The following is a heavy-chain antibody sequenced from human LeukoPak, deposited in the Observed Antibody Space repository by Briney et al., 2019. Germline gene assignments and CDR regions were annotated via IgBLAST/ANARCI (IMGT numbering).Heavy chain of an antibody. CDR1: GGTFSSYA. CDR2: IIPIFGTA. Sequence: ASVKVTCKASGGTFSSYAISWVRQAPGQGLEWMGGIIPIFGTANYAQKFQGRVTITTDESTSTACMDLSRLRSEDKAVYYCASGNYYDSSGYSRPFGYWGRGTLVTVSS. D-gene: IGHD3-22*01. J-gene: IGHJ4*02. V-gene: IGHV1-69*05. CDR3: ASGNYYDSSGYSRPFGY.